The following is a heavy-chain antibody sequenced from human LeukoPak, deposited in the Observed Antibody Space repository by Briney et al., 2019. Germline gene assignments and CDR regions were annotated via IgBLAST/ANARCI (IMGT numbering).Heavy chain of an antibody. CDR2: MSPNSGNT. D-gene: IGHD4-23*01. Sequence: ASVTVSCKASGYTFTSYDINWVRQAPGQGLEWMGWMSPNSGNTGYAQKFQGRISMTRSTSIGTAYMELSSLTSEDTAVYYCARDYGDNSGWFDPWGQGTLVTVSS. J-gene: IGHJ5*02. V-gene: IGHV1-8*01. CDR1: GYTFTSYD. CDR3: ARDYGDNSGWFDP.